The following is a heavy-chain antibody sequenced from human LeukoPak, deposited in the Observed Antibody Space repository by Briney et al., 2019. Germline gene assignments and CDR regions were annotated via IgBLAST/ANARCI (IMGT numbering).Heavy chain of an antibody. V-gene: IGHV3-23*01. CDR2: ISGRGDDT. CDR3: AKRVRYGSGNYHFDY. D-gene: IGHD3-10*01. CDR1: GFTFSTYG. J-gene: IGHJ4*02. Sequence: PGGSLRLSCAASGFTFSTYGMSWVRQAPGKGLEWVSGISGRGDDTYYADSVKGRFTISRDNSKDTLYLQMNSLRADDTAVYYCAKRVRYGSGNYHFDYWGQGILVTVSS.